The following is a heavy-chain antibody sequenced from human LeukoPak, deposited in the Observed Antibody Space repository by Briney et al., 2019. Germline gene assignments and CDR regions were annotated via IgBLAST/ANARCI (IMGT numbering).Heavy chain of an antibody. Sequence: SETLSLTCTVSGGSISSYYWSWTRQPPGKGLEWIGYIYTSGSTNYNPSLKSRVTISVDTSKSQFSLKLSSVTAADTAVYYCARGYQYLDYWGQGTLVTVSS. CDR2: IYTSGST. V-gene: IGHV4-4*09. D-gene: IGHD2-15*01. CDR3: ARGYQYLDY. J-gene: IGHJ4*02. CDR1: GGSISSYY.